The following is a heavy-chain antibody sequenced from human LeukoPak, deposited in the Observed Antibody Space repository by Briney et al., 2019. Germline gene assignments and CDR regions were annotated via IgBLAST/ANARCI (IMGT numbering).Heavy chain of an antibody. J-gene: IGHJ3*02. CDR2: IYYSRST. CDR1: GFTFDDYA. CDR3: AMGSTKNDAFDI. V-gene: IGHV4-30-2*03. D-gene: IGHD2-2*01. Sequence: LRLSCAASGFTFDDYAMHWVRQAPGKGLEWIGSIYYSRSTYYNPSLKSRVTISVDTPKNQFSLKLSSVTAADTAVYYCAMGSTKNDAFDIWGQGTMVTVSS.